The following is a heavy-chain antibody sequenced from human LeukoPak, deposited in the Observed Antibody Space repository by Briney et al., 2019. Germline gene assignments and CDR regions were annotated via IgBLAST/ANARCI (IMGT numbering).Heavy chain of an antibody. V-gene: IGHV3-7*01. J-gene: IGHJ4*02. CDR1: GFTFTTYW. CDR3: VKVAKYYYGSETYYFFEH. CDR2: INQDGTEK. D-gene: IGHD3-10*01. Sequence: GGSLRLSCAASGFTFTTYWMSWVRQLPGKGLEWVANINQDGTEKYYVDSVKGRFTISRDDAKNSLDLQMNSLRVEDTGIYYCVKVAKYYYGSETYYFFEHWGQGTPVTASS.